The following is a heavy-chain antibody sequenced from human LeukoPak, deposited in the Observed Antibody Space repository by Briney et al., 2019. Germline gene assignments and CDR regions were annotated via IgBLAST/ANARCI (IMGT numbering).Heavy chain of an antibody. D-gene: IGHD5-24*01. J-gene: IGHJ4*02. V-gene: IGHV1-69*05. CDR2: IIPIFGTA. CDR3: ARDFSLRRDGYKMYYFDY. Sequence: SVKVSCKASGGTFSSYAISWVRQTPGQGLEWMGRIIPIFGTANYAQKFQGRVTITTDESTSTAYMELSSLRSEDTAVYYCARDFSLRRDGYKMYYFDYWGQGTLVTVSS. CDR1: GGTFSSYA.